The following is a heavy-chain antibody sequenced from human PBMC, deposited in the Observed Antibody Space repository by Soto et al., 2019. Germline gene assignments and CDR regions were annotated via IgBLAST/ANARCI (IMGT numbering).Heavy chain of an antibody. D-gene: IGHD3-10*01. CDR1: GYTFTSYD. J-gene: IGHJ5*02. V-gene: IGHV1-8*01. Sequence: ASVKFSCKDSGYTFTSYDISWVRQATGQGLEWMGWMNPNSGNTGYAQKFQGRVTMTRNTSISTAYMELSSLRSEDTAVYYCARGRAVRGYSWFDPWGQGTLVTVSS. CDR2: MNPNSGNT. CDR3: ARGRAVRGYSWFDP.